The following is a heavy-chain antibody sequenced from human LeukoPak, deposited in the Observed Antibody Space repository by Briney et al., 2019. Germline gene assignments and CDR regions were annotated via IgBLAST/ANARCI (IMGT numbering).Heavy chain of an antibody. CDR3: ARDRYYGSGSYNYFDY. J-gene: IGHJ4*02. CDR1: GYTFTSYY. CDR2: INPSGGST. D-gene: IGHD3-10*01. V-gene: IGHV1-46*01. Sequence: TSVKVSCKASGYTFTSYYMHWVRQAPGQGLEWMGKINPSGGSTSYAQKFQGRVTMTRDTSTSTVYMELSSLTSEDTVVYYCARDRYYGSGSYNYFDYWGQGTLVTVSS.